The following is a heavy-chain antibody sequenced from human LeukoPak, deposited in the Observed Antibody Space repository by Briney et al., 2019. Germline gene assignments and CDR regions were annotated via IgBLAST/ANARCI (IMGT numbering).Heavy chain of an antibody. CDR3: ARWRKGSYPFTDEFDY. CDR1: GGSISSNNYY. CDR2: VFYTGST. Sequence: SETLSLTCTVSGGSISSNNYYWGWIRQPPGKGLEWIGSVFYTGSTYYNPSLKSRVTISVDTSKNQFSLKLTSVTAADTAVYYCARWRKGSYPFTDEFDYWGQGTLVTVSS. J-gene: IGHJ4*02. V-gene: IGHV4-39*01. D-gene: IGHD1-26*01.